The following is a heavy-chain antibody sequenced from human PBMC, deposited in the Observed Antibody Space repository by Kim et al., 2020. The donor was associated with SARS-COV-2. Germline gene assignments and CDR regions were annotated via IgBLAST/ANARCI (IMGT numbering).Heavy chain of an antibody. J-gene: IGHJ3*01. CDR3: AIDGGFQFGEFGSLNV. Sequence: YADSVKGRFTISRDNAKNTLYLQMDSLTVEDTAVYYCAIDGGFQFGEFGSLNVWGRGTMVTVSS. D-gene: IGHD3-10*01. V-gene: IGHV3-74*01.